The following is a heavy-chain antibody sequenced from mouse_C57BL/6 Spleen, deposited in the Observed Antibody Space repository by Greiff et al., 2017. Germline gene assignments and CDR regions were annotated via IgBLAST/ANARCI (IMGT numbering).Heavy chain of an antibody. CDR1: GYSITSGYY. V-gene: IGHV3-6*01. J-gene: IGHJ3*01. CDR2: ISYDGSN. Sequence: EVQLVESGPGLVKPSQSLSLTCSVTGYSITSGYYWNWIRQFPGNKLEWMGYISYDGSNNYNPSLKNRISIPRDTSKNQIFLKLNSVTTEDTATYYCARDSGDYYGSSPSWFAYWGQGTLVTVSA. CDR3: ARDSGDYYGSSPSWFAY. D-gene: IGHD1-1*01.